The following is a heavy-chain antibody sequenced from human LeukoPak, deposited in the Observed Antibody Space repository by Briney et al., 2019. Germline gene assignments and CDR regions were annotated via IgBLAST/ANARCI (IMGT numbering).Heavy chain of an antibody. CDR3: AKVGPLGQWLLLIDY. Sequence: PGGSLRLSCAASGFTFSSYAMSWVRQAPGKGLEWVSAISGGGGSTYYADSVKGRFTISRDNSKNTLYLQMNSLRAEDTAVYYCAKVGPLGQWLLLIDYWGQGTLVTVSS. CDR2: ISGGGGST. D-gene: IGHD3-22*01. V-gene: IGHV3-23*01. J-gene: IGHJ4*02. CDR1: GFTFSSYA.